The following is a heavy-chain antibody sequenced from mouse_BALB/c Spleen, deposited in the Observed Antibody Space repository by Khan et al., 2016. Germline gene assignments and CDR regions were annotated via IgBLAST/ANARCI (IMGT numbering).Heavy chain of an antibody. CDR2: IAPGSDNT. CDR1: GYTFTSYW. J-gene: IGHJ2*01. CDR3: ARNGNYFDY. D-gene: IGHD4-1*01. Sequence: DLVKPGASVKLSCKASGYTFTSYWINWIQQRPGQGLEWIGRIAPGSDNTYYNEMFKGKATLTVDTSTSTHYIQLSSLSSEDSAVYCCARNGNYFDYWGQGTTLTVSS. V-gene: IGHV1S41*01.